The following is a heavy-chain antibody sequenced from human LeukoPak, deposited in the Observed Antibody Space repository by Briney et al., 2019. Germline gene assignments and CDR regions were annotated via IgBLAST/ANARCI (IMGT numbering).Heavy chain of an antibody. J-gene: IGHJ5*02. Sequence: ASVKVSCKVSGYTLTELSMHWVRQAPGKGLEWMGGFDPEDGETIYAQKFRGRVTMTEDTSTDTAYMELSSLRSEDTAVYYCATDLNCGGDCFGFDPWGQGTLVTVSS. V-gene: IGHV1-24*01. CDR2: FDPEDGET. CDR3: ATDLNCGGDCFGFDP. CDR1: GYTLTELS. D-gene: IGHD2-21*02.